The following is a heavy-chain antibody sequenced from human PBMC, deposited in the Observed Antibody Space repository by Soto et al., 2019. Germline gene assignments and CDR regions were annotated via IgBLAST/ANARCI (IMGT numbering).Heavy chain of an antibody. CDR2: IYYSGST. CDR1: GDSVSSSSYY. D-gene: IGHD2-8*01. V-gene: IGHV4-39*01. CDR3: ARRTILCTFYYYMDV. J-gene: IGHJ6*03. Sequence: QLQLQESGPGLVKPSETLSLTCTVSGDSVSSSSYYWDWIRQPPGKGLEWIACIYYSGSTYYKPSLKSRVTISVDTSKNQFSLRLSSVTAADTAIYYCARRTILCTFYYYMDVWGKGTTVTVSS.